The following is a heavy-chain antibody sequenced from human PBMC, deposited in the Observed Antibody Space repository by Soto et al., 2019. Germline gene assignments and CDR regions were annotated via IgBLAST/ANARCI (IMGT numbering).Heavy chain of an antibody. CDR1: GFTFTNSA. V-gene: IGHV3-30-3*01. D-gene: IGHD1-26*01. CDR3: ARDLLVGATHALDY. J-gene: IGHJ4*02. CDR2: ISYDGINK. Sequence: GGSLRLSCAASGFTFTNSALHWVRQAPGKGLEWVALISYDGINKRYADSVKGRFTISRDNSKSTLYLQMNTLRPEDTAIYYCARDLLVGATHALDYWGQGTLVTVSS.